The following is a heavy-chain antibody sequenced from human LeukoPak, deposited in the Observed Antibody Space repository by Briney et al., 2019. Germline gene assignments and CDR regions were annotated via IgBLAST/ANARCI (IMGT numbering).Heavy chain of an antibody. J-gene: IGHJ4*02. CDR1: GYTFTSYG. Sequence: ASVKVSCKASGYTFTSYGISWVRQAPGQGLEWMGWISAYNGNTNYAQKLQGRVTMTTDTSTSTAYMELRSLRSDDTAVYYCARVRQDDILTGYPYYFDYWAREPWSPSPQ. D-gene: IGHD3-9*01. V-gene: IGHV1-18*01. CDR3: ARVRQDDILTGYPYYFDY. CDR2: ISAYNGNT.